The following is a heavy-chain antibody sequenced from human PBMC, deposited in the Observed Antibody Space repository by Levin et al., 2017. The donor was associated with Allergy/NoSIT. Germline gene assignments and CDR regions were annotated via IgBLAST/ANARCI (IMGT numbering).Heavy chain of an antibody. CDR3: ARRAPLGYCSSTSLPGAFDI. D-gene: IGHD2-2*01. V-gene: IGHV4-59*01. CDR1: GGSISSYY. CDR2: LYYSGNT. Sequence: LSQTLSLTCTVSGGSISSYYWSWIRQPPGKGLEWIGYLYYSGNTNYNPSLKSRVTISEDTSKNQFSLRLSSVTAADTAVYYCARRAPLGYCSSTSLPGAFDIWGQGTMVTVSS. J-gene: IGHJ3*02.